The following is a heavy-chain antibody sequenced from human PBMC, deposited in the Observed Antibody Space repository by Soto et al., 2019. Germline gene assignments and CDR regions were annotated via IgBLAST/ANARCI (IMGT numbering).Heavy chain of an antibody. D-gene: IGHD3-22*01. CDR1: GFSFSDAW. Sequence: EVQLVESGGGLVKPGGSLRLSCAASGFSFSDAWLNWVRQAPGKGLEWVGRVKSKTDGETADYATFVKGRFTISRDDSKNALNLQMNSLKIEDTAVYYCAAERAYFHDSNGYLSIDFWGQGTLVTVSS. V-gene: IGHV3-15*07. J-gene: IGHJ4*02. CDR3: AAERAYFHDSNGYLSIDF. CDR2: VKSKTDGETA.